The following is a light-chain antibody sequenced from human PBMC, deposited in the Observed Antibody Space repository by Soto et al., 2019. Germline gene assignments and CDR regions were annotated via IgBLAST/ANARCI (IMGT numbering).Light chain of an antibody. CDR3: QQTSSVPRT. CDR2: VAS. J-gene: IGKJ2*01. V-gene: IGKV1-39*01. Sequence: DIQMTQSPSSLSASVGDRVTITCRASQSINTFLNWYQQRPGEAPKLLIYVASNLHSGVPSRFSGSGSGTDFTLTISSLQPEDFATYFCQQTSSVPRTFGQGTKLEIK. CDR1: QSINTF.